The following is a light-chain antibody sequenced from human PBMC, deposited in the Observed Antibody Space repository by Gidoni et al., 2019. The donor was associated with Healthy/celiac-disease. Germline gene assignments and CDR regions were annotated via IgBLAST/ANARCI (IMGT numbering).Light chain of an antibody. Sequence: QSVLTQPPSASGPPGQRVTISCSGSSSNIGSNTVNWYQQLPGTAPKLPIYRNNQRPPGVPDRFSGSKSGTSASLAISGLQSEDEADYYWAAWDDSLNGHVVFGGGTKLTVL. CDR1: SSNIGSNT. J-gene: IGLJ2*01. CDR2: RNN. CDR3: AAWDDSLNGHVV. V-gene: IGLV1-44*01.